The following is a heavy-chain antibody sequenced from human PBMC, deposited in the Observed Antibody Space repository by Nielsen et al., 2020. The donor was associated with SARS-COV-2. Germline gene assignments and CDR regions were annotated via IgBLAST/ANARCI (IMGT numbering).Heavy chain of an antibody. J-gene: IGHJ5*02. CDR3: AREDVGRDGTSWLDH. V-gene: IGHV1-2*02. CDR2: INPDSGGT. D-gene: IGHD5-24*01. CDR1: GYTFTGYY. Sequence: ASVKVSCKASGYTFTGYYIHWVRQAPGQGLEWMGWINPDSGGTNYAQKFQGRVTMTRDTSISTAYMELSRLRSDDTAVYFCAREDVGRDGTSWLDHWGQGALVTVSS.